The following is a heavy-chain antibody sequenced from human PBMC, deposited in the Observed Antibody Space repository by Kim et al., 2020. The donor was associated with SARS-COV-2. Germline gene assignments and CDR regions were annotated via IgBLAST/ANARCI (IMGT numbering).Heavy chain of an antibody. J-gene: IGHJ4*02. Sequence: GGSLRLSCAASGFTFSSYAMSWVRQAPGKGLEWVSAISGSGGSTYYADSVKGRFTISRDNSKNTLYLQMNSLRAEDTAVYYCAKLIQQWYYGSWTDYWGQGTLVTVSS. D-gene: IGHD5-18*01. CDR2: ISGSGGST. V-gene: IGHV3-23*01. CDR3: AKLIQQWYYGSWTDY. CDR1: GFTFSSYA.